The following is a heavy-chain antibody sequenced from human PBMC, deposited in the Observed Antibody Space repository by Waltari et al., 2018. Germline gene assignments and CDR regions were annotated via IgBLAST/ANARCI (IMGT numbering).Heavy chain of an antibody. CDR2: IIPISGTA. CDR1: GGSFSRYG. J-gene: IGHJ3*02. Sequence: QVQLVQFGAEVTKPGSSVTVSCKASGGSFSRYGISWPRQAPGQGLGWMGGIIPISGTANYAQKFQGRVTIIADESSSTVYMELSSLRFEDTAVYYCARAETGVLAIPLDAFDIWGQGTMVTVSS. V-gene: IGHV1-69*01. CDR3: ARAETGVLAIPLDAFDI. D-gene: IGHD2-2*02.